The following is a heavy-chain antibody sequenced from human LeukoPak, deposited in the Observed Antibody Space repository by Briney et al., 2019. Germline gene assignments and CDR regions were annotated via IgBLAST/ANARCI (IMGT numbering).Heavy chain of an antibody. D-gene: IGHD1-26*01. Sequence: GGSLRLSCAASGFTFSSYSINWVRQAPGKGLEWVSSISRSSSYIYYADSVKGRFTISRDNAKNSLHLEMNSLRAEDTAVYYCARVSRGKWELLGAHDYWGQGTLVTVSS. CDR1: GFTFSSYS. CDR2: ISRSSSYI. V-gene: IGHV3-21*01. J-gene: IGHJ4*02. CDR3: ARVSRGKWELLGAHDY.